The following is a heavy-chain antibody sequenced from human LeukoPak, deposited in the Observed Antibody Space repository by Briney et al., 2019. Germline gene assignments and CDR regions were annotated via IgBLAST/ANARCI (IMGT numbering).Heavy chain of an antibody. J-gene: IGHJ4*02. V-gene: IGHV3-30-3*01. D-gene: IGHD4-17*01. CDR3: ARVGKMTTVTTSPDFFRN. CDR1: GFTFSSYA. CDR2: ISYDGSNK. Sequence: PGGSLRLSCAASGFTFSSYAMHWVRQAPGKGLEWVAVISYDGSNKYYADSVKGRFTFSRDNSKNTLYLQMNSLRAEDTAVYYCARVGKMTTVTTSPDFFRNWGQGTLVTVSS.